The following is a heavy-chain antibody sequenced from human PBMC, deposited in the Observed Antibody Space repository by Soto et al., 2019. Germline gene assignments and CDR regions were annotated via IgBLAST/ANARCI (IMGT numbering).Heavy chain of an antibody. CDR2: IDPSDSYT. V-gene: IGHV5-10-1*01. J-gene: IGHJ5*02. Sequence: PGESLKISCKGSGYSYTSYWISWVRQMPGKGLEWMGRIDPSDSYTNYSPSFQGHVTISANKSISTAYLQWSSLKASDTAMYYCARHDRLHTWFDPWGQGTLVTVSS. CDR3: ARHDRLHTWFDP. D-gene: IGHD4-17*01. CDR1: GYSYTSYW.